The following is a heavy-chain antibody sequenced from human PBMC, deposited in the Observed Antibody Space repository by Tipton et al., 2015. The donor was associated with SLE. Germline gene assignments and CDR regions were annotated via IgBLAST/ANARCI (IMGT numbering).Heavy chain of an antibody. J-gene: IGHJ2*01. CDR3: ARPQGKGGGGSGSLYWYFDR. V-gene: IGHV5-51*03. CDR2: IYPGDSDT. D-gene: IGHD2-15*01. Sequence: QSGAEVKKPGESLKISCKGSGYNFTNYWIDWVRQMPGKGLEWMGIIYPGDSDTRYSPSFQGQVTISADKSTSTAYLQWSSLKASDTAMYECARPQGKGGGGSGSLYWYFDRWGRGALVTVSS. CDR1: GYNFTNYW.